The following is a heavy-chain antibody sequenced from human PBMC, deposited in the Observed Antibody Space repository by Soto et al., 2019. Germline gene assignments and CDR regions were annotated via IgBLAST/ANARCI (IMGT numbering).Heavy chain of an antibody. D-gene: IGHD3-16*02. Sequence: ASVKVSCKASGYTFTSYYLHWVRQAPGQGLEWMGIINPSGGSTSYAQKFQGRVTMTRDTSTSAVYIELSSLRSEDTAVYYCARVLSDYIWGSYRNFDYWGQGTLVTVSS. CDR2: INPSGGST. V-gene: IGHV1-46*01. CDR3: ARVLSDYIWGSYRNFDY. CDR1: GYTFTSYY. J-gene: IGHJ4*02.